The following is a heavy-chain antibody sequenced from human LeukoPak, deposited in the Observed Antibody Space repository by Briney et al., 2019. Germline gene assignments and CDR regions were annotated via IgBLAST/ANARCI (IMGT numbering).Heavy chain of an antibody. CDR1: GDSISISY. V-gene: IGHV4-4*07. CDR2: IYISGYT. D-gene: IGHD3-3*01. Sequence: SQTLCLTCTVSGDSISISYWSWIRQPAGKGLEWIGRIYISGYTEYNPSLKSRATISIDKSMKQFSLNLTSVTAADTAIYYCALAAEWLSPSVWGKGNTVPVSS. CDR3: ALAAEWLSPSV. J-gene: IGHJ6*01.